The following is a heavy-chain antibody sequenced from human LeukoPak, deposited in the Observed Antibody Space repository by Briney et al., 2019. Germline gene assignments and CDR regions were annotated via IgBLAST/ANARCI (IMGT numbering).Heavy chain of an antibody. CDR3: AKDPRFSYGSSTTCAYAFDI. Sequence: PGGSLRLSCAASGFTLSSYAMSWDRHAPGKGLEWIATIIGMVGNTYHVDSGKGRLTISRDNSKYTQYLQMNRRRAEDTAVYYCAKDPRFSYGSSTTCAYAFDIWGQGRTGTVSS. V-gene: IGHV3-23*01. CDR2: IIGMVGNT. CDR1: GFTLSSYA. D-gene: IGHD2-2*01. J-gene: IGHJ3*02.